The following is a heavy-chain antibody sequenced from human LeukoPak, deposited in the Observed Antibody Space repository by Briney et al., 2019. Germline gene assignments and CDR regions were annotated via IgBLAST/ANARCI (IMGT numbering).Heavy chain of an antibody. Sequence: GGSLRLSCAASGFSFSDYNMNWVRQAPGKGLEWVAYISSSSATTHYADSVTGRFSISRDKAKSSLYLQMNSLRVEDTAVYYCARDLYSGSYYDFDYWGQGTLVTVSS. CDR3: ARDLYSGSYYDFDY. D-gene: IGHD1-26*01. CDR1: GFSFSDYN. J-gene: IGHJ4*02. CDR2: ISSSSATT. V-gene: IGHV3-48*01.